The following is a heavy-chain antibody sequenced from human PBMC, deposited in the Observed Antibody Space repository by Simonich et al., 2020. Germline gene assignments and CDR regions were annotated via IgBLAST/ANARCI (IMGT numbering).Heavy chain of an antibody. CDR1: GYTFTGYY. J-gene: IGHJ6*03. CDR2: NNPNSGGT. V-gene: IGHV1-2*02. D-gene: IGHD1-26*01. Sequence: QVQLVQSGAEVKKPGASVKVSCKASGYTFTGYYMHWVRKAPGQGLGWMGWNNPNSGGTNYAQKFQGRVTMTRDTSISTAYMELSRLRSDDTAVYYCARDLRGSYYYYYYMDVCGKGTTVTVSS. CDR3: ARDLRGSYYYYYYMDV.